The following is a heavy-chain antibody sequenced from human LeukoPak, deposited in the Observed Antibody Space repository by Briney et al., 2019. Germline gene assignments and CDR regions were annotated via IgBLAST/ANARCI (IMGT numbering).Heavy chain of an antibody. CDR1: GFTFSSYS. J-gene: IGHJ4*02. CDR2: ISSSISYI. V-gene: IGHV3-21*01. D-gene: IGHD6-13*01. CDR3: ARHSSRSGSFDY. Sequence: PGGSLRLSCAASGFTFSSYSMNWVRQAPGKGLEWVSSISSSISYIYYADSVKGRFTISRHNAKNSLYLQMNSLRAEETAVYYCARHSSRSGSFDYWGQGTLVTVSS.